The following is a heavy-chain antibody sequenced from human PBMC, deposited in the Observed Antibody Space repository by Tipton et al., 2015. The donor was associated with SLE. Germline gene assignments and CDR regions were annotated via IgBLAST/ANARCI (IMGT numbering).Heavy chain of an antibody. V-gene: IGHV4-4*08. J-gene: IGHJ6*03. CDR1: GGSISDFY. CDR3: ARVPYGSEAYYMDV. CDR2: IYTRETS. Sequence: TLSLTYTVSGGSISDFYWSWVRQPPGKPLEWIAYIYTRETSSYNPSLNSRVMISVDTSKKQFSLKLSSVTAADTAVYYCARVPYGSEAYYMDVWGKGTTVTVSS. D-gene: IGHD3-10*01.